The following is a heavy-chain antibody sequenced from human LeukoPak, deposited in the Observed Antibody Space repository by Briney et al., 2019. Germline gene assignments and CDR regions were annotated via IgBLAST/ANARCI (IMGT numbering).Heavy chain of an antibody. CDR2: INHSGST. CDR1: GGSFSGYY. D-gene: IGHD3-10*01. CDR3: ARGGYRITMVRGVISYYYGMDV. J-gene: IGHJ6*02. V-gene: IGHV4-34*01. Sequence: SETLSLTCAVYGGSFSGYYWSWIRQPPGKGLEWIGEINHSGSTNYNPSLKSRVTISVDTSKNQFSLKLSSVTAADTAVYYCARGGYRITMVRGVISYYYGMDVWGQGTTVTVSS.